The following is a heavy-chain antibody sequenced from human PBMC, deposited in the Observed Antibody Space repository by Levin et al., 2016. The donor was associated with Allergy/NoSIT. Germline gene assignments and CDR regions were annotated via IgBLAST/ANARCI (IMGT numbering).Heavy chain of an antibody. V-gene: IGHV1-46*01. CDR2: INPSGGST. J-gene: IGHJ6*02. CDR3: ARTYYGSGTDGMDV. CDR1: GYSFTDHS. D-gene: IGHD3-10*01. Sequence: ASVKVSCKASGYSFTDHSMHWVRLAPGQGLEWMGIINPSGGSTIYARKFHGRVTMTTDTSTRTVYMQLSSLRSEDTAVYYCARTYYGSGTDGMDVWGQGTTVSVSS.